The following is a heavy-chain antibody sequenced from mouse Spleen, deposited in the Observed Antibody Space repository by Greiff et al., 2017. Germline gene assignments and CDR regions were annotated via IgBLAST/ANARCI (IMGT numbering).Heavy chain of an antibody. Sequence: EVMLVESGGGLVQPGGSLKLSCATSGFTFSDYYMYWVRQTPEKRLEWVAYISNGGGSTYYPDTVKGRFTISRDNAKNTLYLQMSRLKSEDTAMYYCARHVTTVYWYFDVWGAGTTVTVSS. V-gene: IGHV5-12*02. CDR1: GFTFSDYY. J-gene: IGHJ1*01. D-gene: IGHD1-1*01. CDR3: ARHVTTVYWYFDV. CDR2: ISNGGGST.